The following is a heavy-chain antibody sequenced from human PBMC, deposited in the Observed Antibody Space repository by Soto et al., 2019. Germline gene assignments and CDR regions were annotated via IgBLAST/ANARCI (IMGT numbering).Heavy chain of an antibody. V-gene: IGHV3-48*02. Sequence: PGVSLRLSCAASGFTFSSYSMNWVRQAPGKGLEWVSYISSSTIYYADSVKGRFTISRDNAKNSLYLQMNSLRDEDTAVYYCARDSSRGWSVDYWGQGTLVTVSS. CDR1: GFTFSSYS. CDR3: ARDSSRGWSVDY. J-gene: IGHJ4*02. D-gene: IGHD6-19*01. CDR2: ISSSTI.